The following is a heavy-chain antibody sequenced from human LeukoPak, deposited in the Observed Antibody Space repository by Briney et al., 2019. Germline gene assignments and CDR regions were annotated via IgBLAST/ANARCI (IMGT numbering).Heavy chain of an antibody. CDR1: GYSLAELS. CDR3: ATAPTMPAPDTSPGLFDF. V-gene: IGHV1-24*01. D-gene: IGHD2-2*01. Sequence: ASVKLSCKVSGYSLAELSVQWVRQAPGKGLEWMGGVDPENGAAIYAQKLQGRVTMTEDTSTDTAYMELNSLTSDDTAVYYCATAPTMPAPDTSPGLFDFWGQGTLVTVSS. J-gene: IGHJ5*01. CDR2: VDPENGAA.